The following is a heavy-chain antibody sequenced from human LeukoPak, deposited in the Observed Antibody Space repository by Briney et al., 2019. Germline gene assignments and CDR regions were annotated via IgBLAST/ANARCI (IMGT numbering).Heavy chain of an antibody. D-gene: IGHD3-16*02. V-gene: IGHV1-18*01. CDR2: ISAYNGNT. J-gene: IGHJ4*02. CDR1: GYTFTSYG. CDR3: ARGPYDYVWGNYPKNDY. Sequence: ASVKVSCKASGYTFTSYGISWVRQAPGQGLEWMGWISAYNGNTNYAQKLQGRVTMTTDTSTSTAYMELRSLRSDDTAVYYCARGPYDYVWGNYPKNDYWGQGTLVTVSS.